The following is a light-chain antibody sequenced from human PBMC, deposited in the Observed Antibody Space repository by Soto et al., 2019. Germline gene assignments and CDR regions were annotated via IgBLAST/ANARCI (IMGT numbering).Light chain of an antibody. CDR2: WAS. J-gene: IGKJ4*01. CDR3: QQYDRTPPT. V-gene: IGKV4-1*01. Sequence: DIVMTQSPDSLAVSLGERATINCKSSQNLLYSSNNKNYLAWYQQKPGQPPKLLIYWASTRESGVPDRFSGSGSGTDFTLTISSLQAEDVAVYYCQQYDRTPPTFGGGTKVEIK. CDR1: QNLLYSSNNKNY.